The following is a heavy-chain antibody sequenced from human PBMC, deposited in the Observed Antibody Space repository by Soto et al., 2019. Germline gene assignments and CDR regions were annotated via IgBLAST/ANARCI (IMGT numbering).Heavy chain of an antibody. V-gene: IGHV3-23*01. D-gene: IGHD6-19*01. J-gene: IGHJ4*02. Sequence: PGGSLRLSCAASGFTFSSYAMSWVRQAPWKGLEWVSAISGSGGSTYYADSVKGRFTISRDNSKNTLYLQMNSLRAEDTAVYYCAKDGSGWYGRQLGYFDYLWQGTLVTVSS. CDR3: AKDGSGWYGRQLGYFDY. CDR2: ISGSGGST. CDR1: GFTFSSYA.